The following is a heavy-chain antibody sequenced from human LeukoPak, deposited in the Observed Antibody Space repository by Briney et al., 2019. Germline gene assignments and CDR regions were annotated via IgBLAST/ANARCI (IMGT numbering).Heavy chain of an antibody. CDR1: GGSFSGYY. CDR3: ARGDPGYCSGGSCYSPPIQH. D-gene: IGHD2-15*01. CDR2: INHSGST. J-gene: IGHJ1*01. Sequence: SQTLSLTCALYGGSFSGYYWSWIRQPPGKGLEWIGEINHSGSTNYNTSLKSRVTISVDTSKNQFSLKLSSVTAADTAVYYCARGDPGYCSGGSCYSPPIQHWGQGTLVTVSS. V-gene: IGHV4-34*01.